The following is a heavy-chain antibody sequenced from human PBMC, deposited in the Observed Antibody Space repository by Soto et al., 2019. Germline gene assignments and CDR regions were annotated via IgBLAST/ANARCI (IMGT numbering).Heavy chain of an antibody. V-gene: IGHV1-69*06. J-gene: IGHJ6*02. CDR2: IIPIFGTA. CDR3: ARDGHCSGGSCRGIHYYYGMDV. D-gene: IGHD2-15*01. Sequence: GASVKVSCKASGGTFSSYAISWVRQAPGQGLEWMGGIIPIFGTANYAQKFQGRVTITADKSTSTAYMELSSLRSEDTAVYYCARDGHCSGGSCRGIHYYYGMDVWGQGTTVTVSS. CDR1: GGTFSSYA.